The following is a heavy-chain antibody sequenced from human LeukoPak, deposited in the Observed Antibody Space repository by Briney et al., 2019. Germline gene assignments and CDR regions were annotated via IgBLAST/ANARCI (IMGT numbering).Heavy chain of an antibody. Sequence: PGGSLRLSCAASGFTFSDYYMSWIRQAPGKGLEWVSYISSSGSTIYYADSVKGRFAISRDNAKNSLYLQMNSLRAEDTAVYYCARAASGDYDFWSGDYYMDVWGKGTTVTVSS. CDR2: ISSSGSTI. CDR3: ARAASGDYDFWSGDYYMDV. J-gene: IGHJ6*03. CDR1: GFTFSDYY. D-gene: IGHD3-3*01. V-gene: IGHV3-11*04.